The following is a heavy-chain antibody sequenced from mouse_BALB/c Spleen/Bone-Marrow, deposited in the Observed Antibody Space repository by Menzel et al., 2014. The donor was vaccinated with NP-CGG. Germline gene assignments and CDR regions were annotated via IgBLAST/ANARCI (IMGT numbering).Heavy chain of an antibody. CDR1: GFTFSSYT. CDR2: ISNGGGST. V-gene: IGHV5-12-2*01. D-gene: IGHD2-10*02. Sequence: EVNVAESGGGLVQPGGSLKLSCAASGFTFSSYTMSWVRQTPEKRLEWVAYISNGGGSTYYPDTVKGRFTISRDNAKNTLYLQMSSLKSEDTAMYYCARRVWSRGGDYWGQGTSVTVSS. J-gene: IGHJ4*01. CDR3: ARRVWSRGGDY.